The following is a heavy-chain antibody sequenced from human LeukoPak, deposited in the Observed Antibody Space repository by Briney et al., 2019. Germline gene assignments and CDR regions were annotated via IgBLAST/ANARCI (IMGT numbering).Heavy chain of an antibody. J-gene: IGHJ3*02. V-gene: IGHV4-30-2*01. D-gene: IGHD3-22*01. CDR1: GGSISSGGYY. Sequence: SETLSLTCTVSGGSISSGGYYWNWIRQPPGKGLEWIGEIYRSGTTNYNPSLKSRVTISVDKSKNQFSLKLSSVTAADTAIYYCARGLNYYDSSAYSGYAFDIWGQGTRVTVSS. CDR3: ARGLNYYDSSAYSGYAFDI. CDR2: IYRSGTT.